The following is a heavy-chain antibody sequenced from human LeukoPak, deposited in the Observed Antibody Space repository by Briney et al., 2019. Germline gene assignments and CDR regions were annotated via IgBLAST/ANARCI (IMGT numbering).Heavy chain of an antibody. CDR2: ISSSGSTI. D-gene: IGHD6-19*01. CDR3: AAFIAVAGTYYFDY. J-gene: IGHJ4*02. CDR1: GFTFSSYE. V-gene: IGHV3-48*03. Sequence: PGGSLRLSCAASGFTFSSYEMNWVRQAPGKGLEWVSYISSSGSTIYYADSVKGRFTISRDNAKNSRYLQMNSLRAEDTAVYYCAAFIAVAGTYYFDYWGQGTLVTVSS.